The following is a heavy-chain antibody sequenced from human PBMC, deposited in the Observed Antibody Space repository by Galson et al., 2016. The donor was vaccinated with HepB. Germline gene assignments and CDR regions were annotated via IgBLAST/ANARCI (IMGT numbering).Heavy chain of an antibody. CDR1: GFTFDDYG. V-gene: IGHV3-20*01. Sequence: SLRLSCAASGFTFDDYGMTWVRQAPGKELEWVSSINWNGGRTAYADSVEGRFTISRDNAKNSLYLQMNSLRAEDTALYHCARGFSVAVTGSDHYYGMDVWGQGTTVTVS. CDR2: INWNGGRT. CDR3: ARGFSVAVTGSDHYYGMDV. J-gene: IGHJ6*02. D-gene: IGHD6-19*01.